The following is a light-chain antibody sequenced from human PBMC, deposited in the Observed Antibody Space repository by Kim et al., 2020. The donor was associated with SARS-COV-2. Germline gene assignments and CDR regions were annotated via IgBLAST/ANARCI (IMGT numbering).Light chain of an antibody. Sequence: TLSLSPGERATLSCRASQSISSYLAWYQQKPGQPPRLLIYDASNRATGVPARFSGSGSGTDFTLTISRLESEDFAVYYCQQRSTSFGQGTRLEIK. CDR3: QQRSTS. V-gene: IGKV3-11*01. CDR1: QSISSY. CDR2: DAS. J-gene: IGKJ5*01.